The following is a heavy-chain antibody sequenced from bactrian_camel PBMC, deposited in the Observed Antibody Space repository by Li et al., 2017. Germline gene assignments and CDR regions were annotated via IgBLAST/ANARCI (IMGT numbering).Heavy chain of an antibody. D-gene: IGHD1*01. CDR3: AAEGLWHYSGRCEQYRY. V-gene: IGHV3-3*01. CDR2: ITYGGVET. CDR1: GYTHSREC. J-gene: IGHJ4*01. Sequence: HVQLVESGGGSVQAGGSLNLSCVASGYTHSRECMGWFRQAPGKEREGVATITYGGVETGYADSVKGRFTISRDNAKNTVFLQMTSLKPEDSAMYYCAAEGLWHYSGRCEQYRYWGQGTQVTVS.